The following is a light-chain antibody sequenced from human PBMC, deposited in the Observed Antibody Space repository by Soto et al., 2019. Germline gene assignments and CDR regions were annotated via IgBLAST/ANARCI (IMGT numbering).Light chain of an antibody. CDR2: LNIDGSH. CDR3: QTWGTGTTWV. J-gene: IGLJ3*02. V-gene: IGLV4-69*02. Sequence: QPVLTQSPSASASLGASVKLTCTLSSGHSSYAIAWHQQQPEKGPRYLMKLNIDGSHSKGDGIPDRFSGSSSGAERFLTISSLQSEDEADYYCQTWGTGTTWVFGGGTKLTVL. CDR1: SGHSSYA.